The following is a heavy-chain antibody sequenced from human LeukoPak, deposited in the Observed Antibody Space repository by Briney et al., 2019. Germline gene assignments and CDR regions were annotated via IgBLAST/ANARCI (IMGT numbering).Heavy chain of an antibody. D-gene: IGHD3-22*01. CDR3: TTDLPYDSSGYQP. CDR1: GFTFSNVW. CDR2: IKSKTDGGTT. V-gene: IGHV3-15*01. J-gene: IGHJ5*02. Sequence: PGGSLRLSCAASGFTFSNVWMSWVRQAPGKGLEWVGRIKSKTDGGTTDYAAPVKGRFTISRDDSKNTLYLQMNSLKTEDTAVYYCTTDLPYDSSGYQPWGQGTLVTVSS.